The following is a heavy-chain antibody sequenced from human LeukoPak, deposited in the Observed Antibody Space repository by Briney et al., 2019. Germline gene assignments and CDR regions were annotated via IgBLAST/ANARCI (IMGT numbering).Heavy chain of an antibody. Sequence: SETLSLNCKVSGGSISTSTYSWGWIRQAPGKGLEWIGGIYKDGRTYYSSSLKSRVSISVDTSKNQFFLTLNFVTTTDTAVYFCARLLSHYYHGSGSDYWGQGTLVTVSS. CDR1: GGSISTSTYS. CDR3: ARLLSHYYHGSGSDY. D-gene: IGHD3-10*01. V-gene: IGHV4-39*01. J-gene: IGHJ4*02. CDR2: IYKDGRT.